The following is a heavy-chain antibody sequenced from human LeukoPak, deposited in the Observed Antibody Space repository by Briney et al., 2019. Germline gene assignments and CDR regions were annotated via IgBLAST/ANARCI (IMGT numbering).Heavy chain of an antibody. D-gene: IGHD2-21*01. V-gene: IGHV3-20*04. CDR3: LRGQAIVLFPLAMGF. J-gene: IGHJ4*02. CDR1: GFTFDDYG. Sequence: PGGSLRLSCAASGFTFDDYGMNWVRQVPGKGLEWISGINWNGDDIGYANSVKGRFTISRDNAKHSVSLQMDSLTAEDTALYYGLRGQAIVLFPLAMGFWGQGTRVTVSS. CDR2: INWNGDDI.